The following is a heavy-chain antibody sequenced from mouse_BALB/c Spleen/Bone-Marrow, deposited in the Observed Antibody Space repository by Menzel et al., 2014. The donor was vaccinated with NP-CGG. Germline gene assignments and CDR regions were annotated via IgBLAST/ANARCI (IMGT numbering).Heavy chain of an antibody. CDR3: ARRDYGIRENYYAMDY. V-gene: IGHV1-87*01. J-gene: IGHJ4*01. CDR1: GYTFTSYW. D-gene: IGHD1-2*01. CDR2: IYPGDGDT. Sequence: LQESGAELARPGASVKLSCKASGYTFTSYWMQWVKQWPGQGLEWIGAIYPGDGDTRYTQKFKGKATLTADKSSSTAYMQLSSLASEDSAVYYCARRDYGIRENYYAMDYWGQGTSVTVSS.